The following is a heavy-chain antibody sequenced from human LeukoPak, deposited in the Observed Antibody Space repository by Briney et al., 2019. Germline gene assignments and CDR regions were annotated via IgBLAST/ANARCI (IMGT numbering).Heavy chain of an antibody. J-gene: IGHJ6*03. D-gene: IGHD6-13*01. Sequence: ASVKVSCKASGYTLTSYGISWVRQAPGQGLEWMGWISAYNGNTNYAQKLQGRVTMTTDTSTSTAYMELSSLRSEDTAVYYCAREGYSSSWYEDYYYMDVWGKGTTVTISS. V-gene: IGHV1-18*01. CDR3: AREGYSSSWYEDYYYMDV. CDR2: ISAYNGNT. CDR1: GYTLTSYG.